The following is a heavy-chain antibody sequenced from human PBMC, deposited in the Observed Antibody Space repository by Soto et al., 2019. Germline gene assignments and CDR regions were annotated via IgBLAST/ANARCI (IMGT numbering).Heavy chain of an antibody. CDR1: GGTFSSYA. Sequence: QVHLVQSGAEVKKPGSSVKVSCKASGGTFSSYAISWVRQAPGQGLEWMGGIIPIFGTANYAQKFQGRVTITADEATTTAYMELRSLRSDDAAVYYCARAIAAKDASYYYYGMDVWGQGTTFTVSS. CDR3: ARAIAAKDASYYYYGMDV. CDR2: IIPIFGTA. J-gene: IGHJ6*02. V-gene: IGHV1-69*12. D-gene: IGHD2-21*01.